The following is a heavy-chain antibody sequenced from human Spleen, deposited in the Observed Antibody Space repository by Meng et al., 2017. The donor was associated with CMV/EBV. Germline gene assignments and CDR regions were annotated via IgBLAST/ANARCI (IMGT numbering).Heavy chain of an antibody. CDR1: GYSFTGYY. D-gene: IGHD3-3*01. V-gene: IGHV1-2*02. J-gene: IGHJ6*02. Sequence: ASVKVSCKASGYSFTGYYLHWVRQAPGQGLEWMGWINPNNGGTNYAQKFQGRVTMTRDTSINTAYMELSRLRSDDTAVYYCARDTIFGVVIDHYGMDVWGQGTTVTVSS. CDR3: ARDTIFGVVIDHYGMDV. CDR2: INPNNGGT.